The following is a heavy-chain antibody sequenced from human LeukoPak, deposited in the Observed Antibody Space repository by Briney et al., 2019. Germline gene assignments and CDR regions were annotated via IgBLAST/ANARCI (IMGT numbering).Heavy chain of an antibody. Sequence: GGSLRLSCATSGFTFSSYAMSWVRQAPGKGLEWVSVISGSGGSTYYADSVKGRFTISRDNPKNTLYLQMNSLRVEDTAVYYCARDALTDYSRAFDIWGQGTMVTVSS. J-gene: IGHJ3*02. D-gene: IGHD3-16*01. CDR2: ISGSGGST. CDR3: ARDALTDYSRAFDI. CDR1: GFTFSSYA. V-gene: IGHV3-23*01.